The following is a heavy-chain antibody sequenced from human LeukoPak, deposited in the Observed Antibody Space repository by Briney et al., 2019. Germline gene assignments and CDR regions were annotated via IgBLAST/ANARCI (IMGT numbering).Heavy chain of an antibody. Sequence: GGSLRLSCAASGFTFSSYGMHWVRQAPGKGLEWVAFIRYDGSNKYYADSVKGRFTISRDNAKNSLYLQMNILRAEDTAVPYFARDAPSDTFSSVYYNYYYYKGGGGKGTTVTIP. CDR3: ARDAPSDTFSSVYYNYYYYKGG. D-gene: IGHD3-22*01. V-gene: IGHV3-30*02. J-gene: IGHJ6*03. CDR1: GFTFSSYG. CDR2: IRYDGSNK.